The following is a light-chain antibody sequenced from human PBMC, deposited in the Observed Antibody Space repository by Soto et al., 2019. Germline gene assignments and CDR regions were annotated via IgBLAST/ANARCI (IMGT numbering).Light chain of an antibody. V-gene: IGLV1-44*01. CDR1: NSNIGSNY. CDR3: AGWDDSLNGDV. J-gene: IGLJ1*01. CDR2: SDN. Sequence: QSVLTQPPSASGTPGQRVTISCSGSNSNIGSNYVNWYQQLPGTAPRLLMYSDNQRPSGVPDRFSGSKSGTSASLAISGLQSEDEADYYCAGWDDSLNGDVFGTGTKLTVL.